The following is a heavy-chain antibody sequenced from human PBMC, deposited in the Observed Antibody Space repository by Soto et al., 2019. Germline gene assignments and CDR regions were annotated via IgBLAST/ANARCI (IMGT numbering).Heavy chain of an antibody. V-gene: IGHV4-39*01. CDR1: GGIIRSSRYH. Sequence: SYTVSGGIIRSSRYHWGWIRQPPGKGLEWIASIKYSGTTFYNPSLKSRVTLSVDTSKNQFALKLSSVTAAETAVYFFVIHRPPGSYLVPFDILGQ. CDR3: VIHRPPGSYLVPFDI. CDR2: IKYSGTT. J-gene: IGHJ3*02. D-gene: IGHD6-6*01.